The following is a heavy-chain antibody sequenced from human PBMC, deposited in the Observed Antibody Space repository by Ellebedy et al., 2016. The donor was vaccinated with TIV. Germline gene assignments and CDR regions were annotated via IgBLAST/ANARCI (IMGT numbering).Heavy chain of an antibody. CDR3: ARSGYSLGPGAFDI. CDR2: ISSTSSYI. D-gene: IGHD5-18*01. J-gene: IGHJ3*02. V-gene: IGHV3-21*01. Sequence: PGGSLRLSCAASEFTFSSYSMNWVRQAPGKGLEWVSSISSTSSYIYYADLVKGRFTISRDNAKNSLYLQINSLRAEDTALYYCARSGYSLGPGAFDIWGQGTMVTVSS. CDR1: EFTFSSYS.